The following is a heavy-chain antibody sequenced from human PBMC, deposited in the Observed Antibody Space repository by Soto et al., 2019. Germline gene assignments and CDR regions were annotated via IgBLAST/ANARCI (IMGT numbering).Heavy chain of an antibody. D-gene: IGHD3-3*02. CDR3: ARLGAFYQSLDP. CDR2: IYYAGST. V-gene: IGHV4-59*08. Sequence: QLQLQESGPGLVKPSETLSITCTVSGGSFSPNYWSWIRQPPGKGLEWVGYIYYAGSTSYNPSLRRLLTISLDTSKSQFSLSLSSVTAADTAVYYCARLGAFYQSLDPWGTGTLVTVSS. CDR1: GGSFSPNY. J-gene: IGHJ5*02.